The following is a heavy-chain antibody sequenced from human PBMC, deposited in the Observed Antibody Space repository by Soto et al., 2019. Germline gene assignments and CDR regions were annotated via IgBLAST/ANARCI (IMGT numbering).Heavy chain of an antibody. CDR2: IYYRGST. Sequence: QVQLQESGPGLVKPSQTLSLTCTVSGGSISSCGYYWSWLRQHPGKGLEWIGYIYYRGSTYYNPALKSRVTIAVDTAKNQCALKLSSVTAADTAVYDCARDPDDYGDYGTWGQGTLVTVSS. V-gene: IGHV4-31*03. CDR3: ARDPDDYGDYGT. J-gene: IGHJ5*02. D-gene: IGHD4-17*01. CDR1: GGSISSCGYY.